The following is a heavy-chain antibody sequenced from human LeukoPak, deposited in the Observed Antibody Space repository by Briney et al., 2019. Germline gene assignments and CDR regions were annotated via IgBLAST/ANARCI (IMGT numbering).Heavy chain of an antibody. CDR3: ARVLRYCSGGNCYSGGLGYMDV. CDR2: IRRSGSTK. Sequence: SGRSLRLSCAASGFNFSDYNMRWIRQAPGKGLEWVSSIRRSGSTKYYADSVKGRFIISSDNAKNSLFLQMNSLRAEDTAVYYCARVLRYCSGGNCYSGGLGYMDVWGKGTTVTISS. V-gene: IGHV3-11*01. J-gene: IGHJ6*03. CDR1: GFNFSDYN. D-gene: IGHD2-15*01.